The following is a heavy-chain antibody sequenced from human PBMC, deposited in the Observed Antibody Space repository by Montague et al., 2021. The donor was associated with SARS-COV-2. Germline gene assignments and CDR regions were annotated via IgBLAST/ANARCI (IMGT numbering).Heavy chain of an antibody. CDR2: VYYLAGT. Sequence: SETLSLTCTVSGGSISTYYWSCIRQPAAKGLEWIVYVYYLAGTNYNPSLQSRLTISADKSSNQVSLRLTSVITADTAVSYCARTQLEFGRHWYLDLWGPGTLVTVSS. D-gene: IGHD1-1*01. CDR1: GGSISTYY. J-gene: IGHJ2*01. V-gene: IGHV4-59*01. CDR3: ARTQLEFGRHWYLDL.